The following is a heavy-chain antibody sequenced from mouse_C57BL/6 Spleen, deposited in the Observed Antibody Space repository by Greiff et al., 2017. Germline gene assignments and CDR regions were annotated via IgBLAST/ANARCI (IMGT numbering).Heavy chain of an antibody. CDR1: GYTFTSYW. V-gene: IGHV1-69*01. D-gene: IGHD4-1*01. J-gene: IGHJ2*01. CDR2: IDPSDSYT. Sequence: VQLQQPGAELVMPGASVKLSCKASGYTFTSYWMHWVKQRPGQGLEWIGEIDPSDSYTNYNQKFKGKSTLTVDKSSSTAYMHLSSLTSEDSAVYYCARLLGRYFDYWGQGTTLTVSS. CDR3: ARLLGRYFDY.